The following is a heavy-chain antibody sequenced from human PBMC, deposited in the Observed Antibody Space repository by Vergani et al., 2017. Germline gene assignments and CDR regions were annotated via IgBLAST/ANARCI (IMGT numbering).Heavy chain of an antibody. Sequence: EVQLLESGGGLVQPGGSLRLSCAASGFTFSSYAMSWVRQAPGKGLEWVSAISGSGGSTYYADSVKGRFTISRDNSKNTLYLHMNSLRAEDTAVYYCAKDPGSSGWYGDWGPGTLVTVSS. CDR1: GFTFSSYA. D-gene: IGHD6-19*01. J-gene: IGHJ4*02. V-gene: IGHV3-23*01. CDR3: AKDPGSSGWYGD. CDR2: ISGSGGST.